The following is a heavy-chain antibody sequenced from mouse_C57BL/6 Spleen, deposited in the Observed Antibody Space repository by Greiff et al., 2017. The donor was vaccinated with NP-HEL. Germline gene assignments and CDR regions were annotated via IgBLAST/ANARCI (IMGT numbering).Heavy chain of an antibody. D-gene: IGHD2-4*01. CDR3: ARGDYDVKRFAY. CDR1: GYAFSSYW. V-gene: IGHV1-80*01. Sequence: VQLQESGAELVKPGASVKISCKASGYAFSSYWMNWVKQRPGKGLEWIGQIYPGDGDTNYNGKFKGKATLTADKSSSTAYMQLSSLTSEDSAVYFCARGDYDVKRFAYWGQGTLVTVSA. J-gene: IGHJ3*01. CDR2: IYPGDGDT.